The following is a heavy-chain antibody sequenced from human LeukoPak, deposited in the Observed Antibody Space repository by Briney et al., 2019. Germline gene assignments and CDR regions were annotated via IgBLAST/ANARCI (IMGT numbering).Heavy chain of an antibody. CDR2: MNPNSGNT. J-gene: IGHJ6*03. CDR1: GYTFNSYD. D-gene: IGHD2-2*01. CDR3: ARESVPSEYYYYYMDV. Sequence: ASVKVSCKASGYTFNSYDINWVRQATGQGLEWMGWMNPNSGNTGYAQKFQGRVTMTRNTSISTAYMELSSLRSEDTAVYYCARESVPSEYYYYYMDVWGKGTTVTVSS. V-gene: IGHV1-8*01.